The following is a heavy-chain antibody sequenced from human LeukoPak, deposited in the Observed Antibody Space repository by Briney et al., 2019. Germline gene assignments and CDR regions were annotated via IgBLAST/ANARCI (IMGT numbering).Heavy chain of an antibody. CDR2: IYPGDSET. CDR3: ARSGFAGGSFDI. D-gene: IGHD3-10*01. Sequence: GESLKISCKGSGYRFITYWIGWVRQMPGKGLEWMGIIYPGDSETRYSPSFQGQVSISVDKSISAAFLQWSSLKASDTAMYYCARSGFAGGSFDIWGQGTMVTVSS. J-gene: IGHJ3*02. V-gene: IGHV5-51*01. CDR1: GYRFITYW.